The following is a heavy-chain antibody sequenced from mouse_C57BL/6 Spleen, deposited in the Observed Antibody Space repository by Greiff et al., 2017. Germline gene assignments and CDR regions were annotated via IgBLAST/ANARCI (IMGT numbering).Heavy chain of an antibody. CDR2: IWSGGST. CDR1: GFSLTSYG. J-gene: IGHJ2*01. Sequence: QVQLQQSGPGLVQPSQSLSITCTVSGFSLTSYGVHWVCQSPGKGLEWLGVIWSGGSTDYNAAFIYRLSISQDNSKSQVFLKMNRLQAYDTAIYYCARTLAQATSYYFDYWGQGTTLTVSS. D-gene: IGHD3-2*02. CDR3: ARTLAQATSYYFDY. V-gene: IGHV2-2*01.